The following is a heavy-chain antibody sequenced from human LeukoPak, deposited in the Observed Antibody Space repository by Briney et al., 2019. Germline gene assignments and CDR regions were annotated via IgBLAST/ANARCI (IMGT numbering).Heavy chain of an antibody. CDR3: ARVIAQWLEYFQH. CDR2: ISSSGGTK. V-gene: IGHV3-48*03. CDR1: GFTFSSYE. D-gene: IGHD6-19*01. Sequence: GGSLRLSCAASGFTFSSYEMIWVRLAPGKGLEWRSYISSSGGTKHYADSVKGRFTISRDNAKNSLYLQMNSLRAEDTAVYYCARVIAQWLEYFQHWGQGTLVTVSS. J-gene: IGHJ1*01.